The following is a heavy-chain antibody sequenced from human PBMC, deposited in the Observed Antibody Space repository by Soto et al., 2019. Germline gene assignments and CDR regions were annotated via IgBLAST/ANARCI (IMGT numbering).Heavy chain of an antibody. CDR1: GYTFTSYD. Sequence: QVQLVQSGAEVKKPGASVKVSCKASGYTFTSYDINWVRQATGQGLEWMGWMNPNSGNTGYAQKFQGRVTMTRNTSISTAYMELSSLRSEDTAVYYCAAYSSSWSYYYYYGMDVWGQGTPVTVSS. CDR2: MNPNSGNT. D-gene: IGHD6-13*01. J-gene: IGHJ6*02. CDR3: AAYSSSWSYYYYYGMDV. V-gene: IGHV1-8*01.